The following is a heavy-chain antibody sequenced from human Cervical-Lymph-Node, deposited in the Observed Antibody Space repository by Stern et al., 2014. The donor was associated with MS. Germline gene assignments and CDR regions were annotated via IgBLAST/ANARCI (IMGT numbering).Heavy chain of an antibody. D-gene: IGHD5-18*01. CDR2: AYPDDPDT. J-gene: IGHJ6*02. Sequence: VQLVQSGAEVKKPGESLHISCKASGYTFSNYWIAWVRQMPGKGLEWMGIAYPDDPDTRYSPSFRGQVTISADKSISTAYLQWSSLKASDTAMYYCARHAIQSGYSFGSYYYYGMDVWGQGTTVTVSS. CDR1: GYTFSNYW. CDR3: ARHAIQSGYSFGSYYYYGMDV. V-gene: IGHV5-51*01.